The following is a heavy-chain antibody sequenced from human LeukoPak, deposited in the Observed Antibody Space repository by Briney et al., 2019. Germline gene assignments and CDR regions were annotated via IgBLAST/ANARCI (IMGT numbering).Heavy chain of an antibody. Sequence: PSGTLSLTCTVSGGSISSGDYYWSWIRQPPGKGLEWIGYIYYSGSTYYNPSLKCRVTISVDTSKNQFSLTLSSVTAADTAVYYCASYDSSGYYGGLDAFNIWGQGAMVTVSS. D-gene: IGHD3-22*01. CDR3: ASYDSSGYYGGLDAFNI. J-gene: IGHJ3*02. V-gene: IGHV4-30-4*01. CDR1: GGSISSGDYY. CDR2: IYYSGST.